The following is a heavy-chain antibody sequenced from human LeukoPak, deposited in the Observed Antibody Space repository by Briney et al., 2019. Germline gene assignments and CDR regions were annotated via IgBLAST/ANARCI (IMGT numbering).Heavy chain of an antibody. CDR1: GYTFTGYY. D-gene: IGHD3-22*01. Sequence: ASVKVSCKASGYTFTGYYMHWVRQAPGQGLEWMGWINPNSGGTNYAQKFQGRVTMTRDTSISTAYMELSSLRSEDTAVYYCARGVGSGYSLDYWGQGTLVTVSS. V-gene: IGHV1-2*02. CDR3: ARGVGSGYSLDY. CDR2: INPNSGGT. J-gene: IGHJ4*02.